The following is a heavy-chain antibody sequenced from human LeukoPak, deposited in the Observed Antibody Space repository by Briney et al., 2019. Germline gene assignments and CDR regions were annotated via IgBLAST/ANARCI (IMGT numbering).Heavy chain of an antibody. CDR3: ARGDTVHRDGYNS. D-gene: IGHD5-24*01. J-gene: IGHJ4*02. V-gene: IGHV3-66*02. CDR1: GFTVSSNY. CDR2: IYSGGST. Sequence: GGSLRLSCAASGFTVSSNYMSWVRQAPGKGLEWVSVIYSGGSTYYADSVKGRFTISRDNSKNTLYLQMNNLRAEDTAVYYCARGDTVHRDGYNSWGQGTLVTVSS.